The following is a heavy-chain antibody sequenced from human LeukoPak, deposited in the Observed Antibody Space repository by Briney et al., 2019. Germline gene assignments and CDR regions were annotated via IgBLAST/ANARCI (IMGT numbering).Heavy chain of an antibody. J-gene: IGHJ4*02. CDR1: GYTFTSYD. CDR3: ARASTYYDFWSGYYSNARPDY. Sequence: ASVKVFCKASGYTFTSYDINWVRQATGQGLEWMGWMNPNSGNTGYAQKFQGRVTMTRNTSISTAYMELSSLRSEDTAVYYCARASTYYDFWSGYYSNARPDYWGQGTLVTVSS. CDR2: MNPNSGNT. V-gene: IGHV1-8*01. D-gene: IGHD3-3*01.